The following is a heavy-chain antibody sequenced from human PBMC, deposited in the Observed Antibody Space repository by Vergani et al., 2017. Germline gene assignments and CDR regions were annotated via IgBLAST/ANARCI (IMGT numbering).Heavy chain of an antibody. CDR3: ARHWIPKYYFDY. Sequence: QVQLPESGPGLVKPPGTLSLTCAVSGGFVSSTNWWSWVRQPPGKGLEWIGEISHSGSTNYNPSLKSRVTISVDTSKNQFSLKLSSVTAADTAVYYCARHWIPKYYFDYWGQGTLVTVSS. D-gene: IGHD2-2*03. CDR1: GGFVSSTNW. V-gene: IGHV4-4*03. CDR2: ISHSGST. J-gene: IGHJ4*02.